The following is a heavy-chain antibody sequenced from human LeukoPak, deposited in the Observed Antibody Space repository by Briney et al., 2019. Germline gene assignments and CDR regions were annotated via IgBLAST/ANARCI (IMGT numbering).Heavy chain of an antibody. D-gene: IGHD5-18*01. CDR2: IYSGGST. J-gene: IGHJ4*02. CDR3: AKAPRRGYSYGY. CDR1: GFTVSSNY. Sequence: GGSLRLSCAASGFTVSSNYMSWVRQAPGKGLEWVSVIYSGGSTYYADSVKGRFTISRDNSKNTLYLQMNSLRAEDTAVYYCAKAPRRGYSYGYWGQGTLVTVSS. V-gene: IGHV3-53*01.